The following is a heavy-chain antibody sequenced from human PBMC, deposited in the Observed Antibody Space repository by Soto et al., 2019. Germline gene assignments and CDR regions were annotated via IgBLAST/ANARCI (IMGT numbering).Heavy chain of an antibody. CDR1: GVSIHNSHSF. J-gene: IGHJ5*02. CDR3: GRVVEGATRHTDSDS. D-gene: IGHD2-15*01. Sequence: SETLSLTCAVSGVSIHNSHSFWGWIRQPPGKGLEFIGSVYHSGGSYYNPSLKGRVTISVDTSNNQISLRANSVTAADTAVYYCGRVVEGATRHTDSDSWGQGMLVTVYS. V-gene: IGHV4-39*01. CDR2: VYHSGGS.